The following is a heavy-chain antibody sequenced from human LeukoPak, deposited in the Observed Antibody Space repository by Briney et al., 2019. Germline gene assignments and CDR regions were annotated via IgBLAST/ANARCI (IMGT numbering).Heavy chain of an antibody. CDR3: ARTPYSSGWSRGSDY. Sequence: SETLSLTCTVSGGSVSSYYWSWIRQPPGKGLEWIGYVYYSGSTNYNPSLKSRVTISIDTSKNQFSLKVSSMTAADTAVYYCARTPYSSGWSRGSDYWGQGILVTVSS. CDR2: VYYSGST. J-gene: IGHJ4*02. D-gene: IGHD6-19*01. CDR1: GGSVSSYY. V-gene: IGHV4-59*02.